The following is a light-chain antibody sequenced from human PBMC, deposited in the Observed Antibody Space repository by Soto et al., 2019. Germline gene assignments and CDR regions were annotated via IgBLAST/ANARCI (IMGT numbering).Light chain of an antibody. V-gene: IGKV3-15*01. Sequence: EIVMTQSPATLSVSPGERATLSCRASQSVGSDLAWYQQKPGQSPRLLIYGTSTRATGIPARFSGSGSGTGFTLTISSLQSEDFAVYYCHQYNFWPTFGQGTKVDI. CDR2: GTS. CDR3: HQYNFWPT. J-gene: IGKJ1*01. CDR1: QSVGSD.